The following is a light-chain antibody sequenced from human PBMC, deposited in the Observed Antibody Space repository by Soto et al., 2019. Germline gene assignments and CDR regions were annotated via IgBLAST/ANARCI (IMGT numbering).Light chain of an antibody. J-gene: IGKJ2*01. CDR1: QSVSTN. CDR3: HQYDGGPYT. Sequence: VMTQSPAMLSLSPGERATLSCRASQSVSTNVAWYQQIPGQTPRLLIYGASTRATGIPVRFSGSGSGTEFTLTISSLQSEDFAVYYCHQYDGGPYTFGQGTKVEI. V-gene: IGKV3-15*01. CDR2: GAS.